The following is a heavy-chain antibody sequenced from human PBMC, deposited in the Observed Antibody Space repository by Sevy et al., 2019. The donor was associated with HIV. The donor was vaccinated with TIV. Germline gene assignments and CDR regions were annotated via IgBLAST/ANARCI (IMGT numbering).Heavy chain of an antibody. CDR2: IYYSGST. J-gene: IGHJ4*02. V-gene: IGHV4-39*01. D-gene: IGHD6-6*01. CDR3: ARRGSSSPIDY. Sequence: SETLSLTCTVSGGSISSSSYYWGWIHQPPGKGLEWIGNIYYSGSTFYNPSLKSRVTISVDTSKNQFSLKLSSVTAADTAVYYCARRGSSSPIDYWGQGTLVTVSS. CDR1: GGSISSSSYY.